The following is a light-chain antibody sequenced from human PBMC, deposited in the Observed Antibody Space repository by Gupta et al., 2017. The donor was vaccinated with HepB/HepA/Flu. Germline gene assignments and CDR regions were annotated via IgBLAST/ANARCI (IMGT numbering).Light chain of an antibody. J-gene: IGKJ4*01. V-gene: IGKV3-11*01. CDR1: QSVSNY. CDR2: DAS. CDR3: QQRSSGPPLT. Sequence: EIVFTQSPATLFLSPGERATLSCRASQSVSNYLAWYQQKPGQAPRLLIYDASNRATGIPARFSGSGDGTDFTLTISSLEPEDFAVYYCQQRSSGPPLTFGGGTKVEMK.